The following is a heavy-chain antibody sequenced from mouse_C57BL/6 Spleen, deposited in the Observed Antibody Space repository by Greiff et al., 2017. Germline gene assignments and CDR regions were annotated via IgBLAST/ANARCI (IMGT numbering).Heavy chain of an antibody. V-gene: IGHV5-17*01. CDR1: GFTFSDYG. CDR2: ISSGSSTI. CDR3: ARTGGSSLYAMDY. J-gene: IGHJ4*01. D-gene: IGHD1-1*01. Sequence: EVKLMESGGGLVKPGGSLKLSCAASGFTFSDYGMHWVRQAPEKGLEWVAYISSGSSTIYYADTVKGRFTISRDNAKNTLFLQMTSLRSEDTAMYYCARTGGSSLYAMDYWGQGTSVTVSS.